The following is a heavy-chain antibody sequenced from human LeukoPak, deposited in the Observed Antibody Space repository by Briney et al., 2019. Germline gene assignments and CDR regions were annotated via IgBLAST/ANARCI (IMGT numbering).Heavy chain of an antibody. CDR3: ARYSSGYYYNDAFDI. CDR1: GYTFTGYY. J-gene: IGHJ3*02. CDR2: INPNSGGT. D-gene: IGHD3-22*01. Sequence: GASVKVSCKASGYTFTGYYMHWVRQAPGQGLEWMGWINPNSGGTNYAQKFQGRVTMTRDTSISTAYMELSRLRSDDTAVYYCARYSSGYYYNDAFDIWGQGTMVTVSS. V-gene: IGHV1-2*02.